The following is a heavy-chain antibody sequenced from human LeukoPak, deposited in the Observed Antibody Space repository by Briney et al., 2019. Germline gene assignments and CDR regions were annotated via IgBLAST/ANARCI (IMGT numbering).Heavy chain of an antibody. Sequence: ASEKVSYTHFGHTLTEISMHSLPQPPGKRPHRIPRDHPGDGETIYAQKFQGRVTMNEDTSTDTAYMELSSLRSEDTSVYYCAPNLSWMADYGSGSPVGFDYWGQGTLATVSS. V-gene: IGHV1-24*01. CDR3: APNLSWMADYGSGSPVGFDY. CDR1: GHTLTEIS. J-gene: IGHJ4*02. D-gene: IGHD3-10*01. CDR2: DHPGDGET.